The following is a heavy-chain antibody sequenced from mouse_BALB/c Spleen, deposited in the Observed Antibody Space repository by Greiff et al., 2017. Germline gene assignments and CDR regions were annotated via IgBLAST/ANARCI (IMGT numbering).Heavy chain of an antibody. V-gene: IGHV5-17*02. CDR3: ARSRWDRSDYFDY. Sequence: EVQLQESGGGLVQPGGSRKLSCAASGFTFSSFGMHWVRQAPEKGLEWVAYISSGSSTIYYADTVKGRFTISRDNPKNTLFLQMTSLRSEDTAMYYGARSRWDRSDYFDYWGQGTTLTVSS. CDR1: GFTFSSFG. J-gene: IGHJ2*01. D-gene: IGHD3-2*01. CDR2: ISSGSSTI.